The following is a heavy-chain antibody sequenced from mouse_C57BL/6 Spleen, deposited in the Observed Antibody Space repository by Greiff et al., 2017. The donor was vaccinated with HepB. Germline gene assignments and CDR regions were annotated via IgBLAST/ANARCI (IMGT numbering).Heavy chain of an antibody. CDR1: GYTFTDYN. CDR2: INPNNGGT. CDR3: ARNGSSRYWYFDV. J-gene: IGHJ1*03. D-gene: IGHD1-1*01. V-gene: IGHV1-22*01. Sequence: VQLKQSGPELVKPGASVKMSCKASGYTFTDYNMHWVKQSHGKSLEWIGYINPNNGGTSYNQKFKGKATLTVNKSSSTAYMELRSLTSEDSAVYYCARNGSSRYWYFDVWGKGTTVTVSS.